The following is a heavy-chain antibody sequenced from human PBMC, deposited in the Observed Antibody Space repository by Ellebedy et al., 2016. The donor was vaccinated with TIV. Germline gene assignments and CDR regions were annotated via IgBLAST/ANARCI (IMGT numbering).Heavy chain of an antibody. V-gene: IGHV4-59*06. CDR3: ARGKRTSHPDY. Sequence: SETLSLTCTVSGGSISSYYWSWIRQPPGKGLEWIGYIYYSGSTYYNPSLKSRVTISVDTSKNQFSLKLSSVTAADTAVYYCARGKRTSHPDYWGQGTLVTVSS. J-gene: IGHJ4*02. CDR2: IYYSGST. CDR1: GGSISSYY. D-gene: IGHD2-2*01.